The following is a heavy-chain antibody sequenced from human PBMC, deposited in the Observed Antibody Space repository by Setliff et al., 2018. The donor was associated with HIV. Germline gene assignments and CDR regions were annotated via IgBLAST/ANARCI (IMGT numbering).Heavy chain of an antibody. D-gene: IGHD3-10*01. CDR1: GFTFSSYW. CDR3: ARIPFGHDAFDI. V-gene: IGHV3-74*01. Sequence: TGESLKISCAASGFTFSSYWMHWVRQAPGKGLVWVSRINSEGSSTSYADSVKGRFTISRDNAKNTLYLQMNSLRAEDTAVYYCARIPFGHDAFDIWGQGTMVTVSS. CDR2: INSEGSST. J-gene: IGHJ3*02.